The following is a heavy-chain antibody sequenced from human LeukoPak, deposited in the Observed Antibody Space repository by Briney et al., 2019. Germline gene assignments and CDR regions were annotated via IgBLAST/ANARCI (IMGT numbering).Heavy chain of an antibody. Sequence: SSETLSLTCTVSGGSISSGSYYWSWIRQPAGKGLEWIGRIYTSGSTNYNPSLKSRVTISVDTSKNQFSLKLRSVTAAGTAVYYCAGLIRPGWFDPWGQGTLVTVSS. D-gene: IGHD1-14*01. CDR3: AGLIRPGWFDP. J-gene: IGHJ5*02. V-gene: IGHV4-61*02. CDR1: GGSISSGSYY. CDR2: IYTSGST.